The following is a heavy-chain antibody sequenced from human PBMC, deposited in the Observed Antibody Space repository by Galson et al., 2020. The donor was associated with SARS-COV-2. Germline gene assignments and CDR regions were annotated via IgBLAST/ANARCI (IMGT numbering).Heavy chain of an antibody. J-gene: IGHJ4*02. CDR3: ARQILTGYYSFYYFDY. V-gene: IGHV4-39*01. Sequence: SETLSLTCTVSGGSISSSSNYWGWIRQPPGEGLEWIGSIYYSESNYYNPSLTSRVTMSVDTSKNQFSLKLSSVTAADTAVYYCARQILTGYYSFYYFDYWGQGTLVTVSS. D-gene: IGHD3-9*01. CDR2: IYYSESN. CDR1: GGSISSSSNY.